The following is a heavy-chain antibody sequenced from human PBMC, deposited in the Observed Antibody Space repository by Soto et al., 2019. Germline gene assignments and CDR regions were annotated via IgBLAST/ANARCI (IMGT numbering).Heavy chain of an antibody. J-gene: IGHJ5*02. V-gene: IGHV3-23*01. CDR1: GFTFSSYA. CDR3: ATRWFDP. CDR2: ISASVGTT. Sequence: EVQVLESGGGLVQTGGSLRLSCAVSGFTFSSYAMSWVRQAPGKGLEWVSAISASVGTTFYSDSVKGRFTISRDNSKNTLYLQMHSLRAEYTAVYYCATRWFDPWGQGNLVTVSS.